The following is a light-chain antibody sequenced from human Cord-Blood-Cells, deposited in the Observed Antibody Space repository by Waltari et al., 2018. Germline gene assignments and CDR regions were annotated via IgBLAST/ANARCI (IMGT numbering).Light chain of an antibody. CDR2: AAS. CDR1: QSISSY. V-gene: IGKV1-39*01. Sequence: DIQLTQSPSSLSASVGDRVTITCRASQSISSYLNWYQQKPGKAPKLLISAASSLQSGVPSRFSGSGSGTDFTLTISSLQPEDFATYYCQQSYSTPPGTFGGGTKVEIK. J-gene: IGKJ4*01. CDR3: QQSYSTPPGT.